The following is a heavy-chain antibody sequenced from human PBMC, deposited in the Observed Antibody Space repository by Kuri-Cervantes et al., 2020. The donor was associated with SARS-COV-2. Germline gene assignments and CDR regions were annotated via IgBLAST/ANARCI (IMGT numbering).Heavy chain of an antibody. CDR1: GGSISSYY. CDR3: ARGGSWYYYYMDV. V-gene: IGHV3-66*01. Sequence: ETLSLTCTVSGGSISSYYWSWVRQAPGKGLEWVSVIYSGGSTYYADSVKGRFTISRDNSKNTLYLQMNSLRAEDTAVYYCARGGSWYYYYMDVWGKGTTVTVSS. CDR2: IYSGGST. D-gene: IGHD6-13*01. J-gene: IGHJ6*03.